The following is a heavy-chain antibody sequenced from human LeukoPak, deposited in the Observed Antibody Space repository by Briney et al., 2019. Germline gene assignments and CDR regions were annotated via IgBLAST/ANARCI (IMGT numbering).Heavy chain of an antibody. D-gene: IGHD3-22*01. CDR2: IIPIFGTA. CDR3: ARVPLSGYYDSSGYMSY. Sequence: SVKVSCMASGGTFSSYAISWVRQAPGQGLEWMGRIIPIFGTANYAQKFQGRVTITTDESTSTAYMELSSLRSEDTAVYYCARVPLSGYYDSSGYMSYWGQGTLVTVSS. V-gene: IGHV1-69*05. CDR1: GGTFSSYA. J-gene: IGHJ4*02.